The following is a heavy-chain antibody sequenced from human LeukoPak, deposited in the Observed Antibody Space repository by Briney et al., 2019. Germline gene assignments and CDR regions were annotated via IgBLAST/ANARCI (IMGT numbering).Heavy chain of an antibody. J-gene: IGHJ4*02. CDR2: IYSGGST. D-gene: IGHD3-22*01. V-gene: IGHV3-66*01. Sequence: TGGSLRLSCAASGFTVSSNYMSWVRQAPGKGLEWVSVIYSGGSTYYADSVKGRFTISRDNSKNMLYLQMNSLRAEDTAVYYCARDEGANYYDSSWGQGTLVTVSS. CDR3: ARDEGANYYDSS. CDR1: GFTVSSNY.